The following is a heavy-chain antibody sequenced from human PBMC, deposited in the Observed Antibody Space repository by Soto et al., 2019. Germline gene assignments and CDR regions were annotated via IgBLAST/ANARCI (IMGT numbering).Heavy chain of an antibody. J-gene: IGHJ4*02. CDR1: GFTFSSYW. Sequence: PGGSLRLSCAASGFTFSSYWMHWVRQAPGKGLVWISRISGDGSSTTYADSVKGRFTIPRDNSRNTLYLQMNSLRAEDTALYYCAKEMYSSGFFGYWGQGTLVTVSS. CDR2: ISGDGSST. D-gene: IGHD6-19*01. CDR3: AKEMYSSGFFGY. V-gene: IGHV3-74*01.